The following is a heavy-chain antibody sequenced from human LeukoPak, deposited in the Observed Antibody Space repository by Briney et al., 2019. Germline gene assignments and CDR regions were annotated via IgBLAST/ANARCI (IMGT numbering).Heavy chain of an antibody. CDR2: IYYSGST. CDR3: GRRSRSTWNYRRGDY. CDR1: GGSISSDSYY. D-gene: IGHD1-7*01. Sequence: PSETLSLTCTVSGGSISSDSYYWGWIRQPPGKGLQWIGCIYYSGSTYYKPSLKSRVTISVDTSKNQFSLKLTSVTAAGTAVYYCGRRSRSTWNYRRGDYWGQGTLVTVSS. V-gene: IGHV4-39*01. J-gene: IGHJ4*02.